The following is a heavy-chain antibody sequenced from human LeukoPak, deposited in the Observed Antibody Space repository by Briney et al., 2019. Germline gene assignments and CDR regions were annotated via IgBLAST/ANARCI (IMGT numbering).Heavy chain of an antibody. D-gene: IGHD6-13*01. V-gene: IGHV3-23*01. Sequence: GGSLRLSCAASGFTFGSFAMSWVRQAPGKGLEWLSATGASGVGSNYAASVKGRFTISRDNSKNTLYLQMNSLRAEDTAVYYCARGSGGVSSAFDIWGQGTMVTVSS. J-gene: IGHJ3*02. CDR3: ARGSGGVSSAFDI. CDR1: GFTFGSFA. CDR2: TGASGVGS.